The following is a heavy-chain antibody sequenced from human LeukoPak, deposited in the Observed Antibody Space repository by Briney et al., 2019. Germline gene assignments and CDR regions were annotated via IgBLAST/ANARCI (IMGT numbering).Heavy chain of an antibody. CDR3: AKKSINFGDYDY. D-gene: IGHD4-17*01. J-gene: IGHJ4*02. CDR1: GFTLSSYA. V-gene: IGHV3-23*01. CDR2: ISGSGGSI. Sequence: GGSLRLSCAASGFTLSSYAMSWVRQAPGKGLEWVSAISGSGGSIYYEDSVKGRFTISRDNSKNTLYLQMNSLRAEDTAVYYCAKKSINFGDYDYWGQGTLVTVSS.